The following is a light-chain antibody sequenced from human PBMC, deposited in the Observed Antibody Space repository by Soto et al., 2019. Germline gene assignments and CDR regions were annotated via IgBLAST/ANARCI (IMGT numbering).Light chain of an antibody. Sequence: DIQMTQSPSTLSASVGDRVTITCRASESVSSWLAWYQQKPGKAPKLLVYKASSLESGVPSRFSGSGSGTEFTLPISSLQPDDFATYYCQQYNSYSRMYTFGQGTKLEIK. J-gene: IGKJ2*01. CDR2: KAS. CDR3: QQYNSYSRMYT. CDR1: ESVSSW. V-gene: IGKV1-5*03.